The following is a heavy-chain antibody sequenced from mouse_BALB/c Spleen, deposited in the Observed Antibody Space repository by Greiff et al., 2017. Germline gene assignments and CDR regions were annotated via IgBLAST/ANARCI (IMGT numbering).Heavy chain of an antibody. Sequence: EVQLQESGGGLVQPGGSRKLSCAASGFTFSSFGMHWVRQAPEKGLEWVAYISSGSSTIYYADTVKGRFTISRDNPKNTLFLQMTSLRSEDTAMYYCARLYGSSYYYAMDYWGQGTSVTVSS. V-gene: IGHV5-17*02. CDR3: ARLYGSSYYYAMDY. D-gene: IGHD1-1*01. J-gene: IGHJ4*01. CDR2: ISSGSSTI. CDR1: GFTFSSFG.